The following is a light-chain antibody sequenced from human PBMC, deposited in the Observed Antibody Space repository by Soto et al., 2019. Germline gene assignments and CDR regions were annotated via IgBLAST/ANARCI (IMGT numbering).Light chain of an antibody. Sequence: QSALAQPASVSGSPGQSITISCTGTSRDVGGYNYVSWYQQHPGKAPKLMIYEVINRPSGVSIRFSGSKSGNTASLTISGLQAEDEADYYCCSYTSSSTSFVFGTGTKVTVL. V-gene: IGLV2-14*01. CDR3: CSYTSSSTSFV. CDR2: EVI. CDR1: SRDVGGYNY. J-gene: IGLJ1*01.